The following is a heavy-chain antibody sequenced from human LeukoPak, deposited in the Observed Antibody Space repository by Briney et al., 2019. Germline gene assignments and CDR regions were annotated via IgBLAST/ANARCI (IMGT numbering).Heavy chain of an antibody. Sequence: GGSLRLSCAASGFTFSRYSMNWVRQAPGKGLEWVSSISSSSSFIYYADSVKGRFTIYRDNAKNSLYLQMNSLRAEDTAVYYCARDPPLGYCSSSSXPHLDYWGQXTLVXXSS. CDR3: ARDPPLGYCSSSSXPHLDY. V-gene: IGHV3-21*01. CDR2: ISSSSSFI. J-gene: IGHJ4*02. CDR1: GFTFSRYS. D-gene: IGHD2-2*01.